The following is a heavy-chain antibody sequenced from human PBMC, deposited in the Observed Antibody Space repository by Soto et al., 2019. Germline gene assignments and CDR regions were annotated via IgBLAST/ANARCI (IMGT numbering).Heavy chain of an antibody. CDR3: ARSSGYYYVDY. J-gene: IGHJ4*02. Sequence: QVQLVQSGAEVKKPGASVKVSCKASGYTLTSYAMHWVRQAPGQRLQWMGWINAGNGNTKYSQKFQGRVTITRDTSAITAYMELTSLRSEDTAVYYCARSSGYYYVDYWGQGTLVTVSS. CDR2: INAGNGNT. CDR1: GYTLTSYA. D-gene: IGHD3-22*01. V-gene: IGHV1-3*01.